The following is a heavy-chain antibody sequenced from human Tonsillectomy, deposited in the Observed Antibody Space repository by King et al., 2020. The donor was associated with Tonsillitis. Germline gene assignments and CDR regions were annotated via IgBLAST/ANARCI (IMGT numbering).Heavy chain of an antibody. Sequence: QLQESGPGVVKPSETLSLTCTVSGGSIRSSDHYWAWIRQPLGKGLEWIAYMYYSGTIFYNPSLKSRITISGGTTENRFSLKFSSVTAADTAVYFCARYVSGSFDYWGQGALVTVSS. CDR2: MYYSGTI. D-gene: IGHD1-26*01. V-gene: IGHV4-39*01. CDR3: ARYVSGSFDY. J-gene: IGHJ4*02. CDR1: GGSIRSSDHY.